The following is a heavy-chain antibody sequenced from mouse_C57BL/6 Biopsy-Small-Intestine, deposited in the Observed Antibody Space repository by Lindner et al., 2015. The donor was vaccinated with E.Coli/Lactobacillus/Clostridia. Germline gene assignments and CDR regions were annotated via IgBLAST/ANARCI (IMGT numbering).Heavy chain of an antibody. Sequence: SVKVSCKASGNTYSNYGIDWVRQAPGQGLQWMGGIIPIFGATNYAPEFQGRVTITADASTSTAYMELSGLTSDDTAVYFCARGGDYGGNSDYFAYWGQGTLVTVSS. CDR2: IIPIFGAT. CDR1: GNTYSNYG. V-gene: IGHV1-79*01. CDR3: ARGGDYGGNSDYFAY. J-gene: IGHJ2*01. D-gene: IGHD1-2*01.